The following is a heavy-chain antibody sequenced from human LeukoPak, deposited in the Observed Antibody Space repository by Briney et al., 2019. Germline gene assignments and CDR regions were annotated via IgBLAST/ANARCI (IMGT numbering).Heavy chain of an antibody. CDR3: ARHGSGWYYFDY. Sequence: PETLSLTCTVSGGSISSSSYYWGWIRQPPGKGLEWIGSIYYGGSTYYNPSLKSRVTISVDTSKNQFSLKLSSVTAADTAVYYCARHGSGWYYFDYWGQGTLVTVSS. CDR2: IYYGGST. D-gene: IGHD6-19*01. V-gene: IGHV4-39*01. J-gene: IGHJ4*02. CDR1: GGSISSSSYY.